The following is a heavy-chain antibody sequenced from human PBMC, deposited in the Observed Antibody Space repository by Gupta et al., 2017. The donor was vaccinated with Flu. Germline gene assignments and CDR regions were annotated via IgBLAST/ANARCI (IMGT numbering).Heavy chain of an antibody. CDR3: ARDGAGGRDY. CDR1: GYTFTNFG. Sequence: QVQLVQSGAEVKKPGTSVRVSCKASGYTFTNFGISWVRQAPGQGFEWMGWSTVHSGVANYAQRFRDRVTITRDTFTSTVFLELTYLRYDDTAVYYCARDGAGGRDYWGQGTLVTVSS. D-gene: IGHD2-15*01. CDR2: STVHSGVA. J-gene: IGHJ4*01. V-gene: IGHV1-18*04.